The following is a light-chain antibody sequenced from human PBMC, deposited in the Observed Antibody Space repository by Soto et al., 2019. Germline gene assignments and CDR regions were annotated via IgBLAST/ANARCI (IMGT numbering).Light chain of an antibody. Sequence: QSALTQPPSASGSPGQSVTISCSGTSIDVGGYNYVSWHQQHPGKAPKLMIYEVSKRPSGVPDRFSGSKSGNTASLIVSGLQAEDEADYYCSSYAGSNNFVFGTGTKVTVL. CDR2: EVS. CDR1: SIDVGGYNY. J-gene: IGLJ1*01. V-gene: IGLV2-8*01. CDR3: SSYAGSNNFV.